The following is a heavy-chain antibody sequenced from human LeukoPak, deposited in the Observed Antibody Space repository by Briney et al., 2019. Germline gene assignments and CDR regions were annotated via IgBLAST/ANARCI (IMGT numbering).Heavy chain of an antibody. CDR1: GFTFSSYG. Sequence: GGSLRLSCAASGFTFSSYGMHWVRQAPGKGLEGVAVISYDGSNKYYADSVKGRFTISRDNSKNTLYLQMNSLRAEDTAVYYCAKEGRGSGYDVFDYWGQGTLVTVSS. CDR3: AKEGRGSGYDVFDY. CDR2: ISYDGSNK. J-gene: IGHJ4*02. V-gene: IGHV3-30*18. D-gene: IGHD5-12*01.